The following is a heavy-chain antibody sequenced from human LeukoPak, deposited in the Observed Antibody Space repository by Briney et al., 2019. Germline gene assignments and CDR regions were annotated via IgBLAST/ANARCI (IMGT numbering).Heavy chain of an antibody. CDR2: IYSSGGT. D-gene: IGHD3-10*01. Sequence: PSETLSLTCTVSGGSISSGSYYWSWIRQPAGKGREWIGRIYSSGGTNYNPSLKSRVTISAHTSRNQFSLKLSSVTAADTAVYYCARGPYYYGGSAFDIWGQGTMVTVSS. V-gene: IGHV4-61*02. CDR1: GGSISSGSYY. J-gene: IGHJ3*02. CDR3: ARGPYYYGGSAFDI.